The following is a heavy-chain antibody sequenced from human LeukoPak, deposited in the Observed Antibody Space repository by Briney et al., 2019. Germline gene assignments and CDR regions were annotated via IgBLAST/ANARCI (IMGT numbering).Heavy chain of an antibody. J-gene: IGHJ4*02. CDR3: ARGRRWSYYFDY. CDR2: INHSGST. D-gene: IGHD1-26*01. V-gene: IGHV4-34*01. Sequence: PSETLSLTCAVYGGSFSGYYWSWIRQPPGKGLEWIGEINHSGSTNYNPSLKSRVTISVDTSKNQFSLKLSSVTAADTAAYYCARGRRWSYYFDYWGQGTLVTVSS. CDR1: GGSFSGYY.